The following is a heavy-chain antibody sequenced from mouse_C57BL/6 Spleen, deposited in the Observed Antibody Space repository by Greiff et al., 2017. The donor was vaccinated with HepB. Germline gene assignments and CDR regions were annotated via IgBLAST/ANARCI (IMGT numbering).Heavy chain of an antibody. CDR1: GYTFTSYW. Sequence: QVQLQQPGAELVRPGSSVKLSCTASGYTFTSYWMHWVRQRPIQGLEWIGNIDPSDSETHYNQKFKDKATLTVDKSSSTTYMQLSSLTSEDSAVYYCAREGNFDYWGKGTTLTVSS. CDR3: AREGNFDY. J-gene: IGHJ2*01. CDR2: IDPSDSET. V-gene: IGHV1-52*01.